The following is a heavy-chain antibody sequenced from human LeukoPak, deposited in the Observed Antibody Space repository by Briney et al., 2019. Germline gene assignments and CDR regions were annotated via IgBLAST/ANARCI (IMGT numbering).Heavy chain of an antibody. CDR1: GFTFSDYG. D-gene: IGHD3-10*01. V-gene: IGHV3-30*18. Sequence: GGSLRLSCAASGFTFSDYGMHWVRQAPGKGLEWVAVISYDGSNNYYADSVKGRFTISRDNSENTLYLHMSSLRAEDTAIHYCAKVPYSDYGSGRPTFMDVWGQGTTVAVSS. J-gene: IGHJ6*02. CDR3: AKVPYSDYGSGRPTFMDV. CDR2: ISYDGSNN.